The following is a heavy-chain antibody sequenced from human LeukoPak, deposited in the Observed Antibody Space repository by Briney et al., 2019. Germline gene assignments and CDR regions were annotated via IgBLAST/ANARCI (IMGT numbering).Heavy chain of an antibody. D-gene: IGHD6-13*01. CDR1: GGSIRSYY. CDR2: IYYSGTT. Sequence: VKPSETLSLTCTVSGGSIRSYYWSWIRQPPGKGLEWIGYIYYSGTTNYNPSLKSRVTISVDTSKNQFSLKLSSVTAADTAVYYCARGVYIAAAQYGYWGQGTLVTVSS. V-gene: IGHV4-59*01. CDR3: ARGVYIAAAQYGY. J-gene: IGHJ4*02.